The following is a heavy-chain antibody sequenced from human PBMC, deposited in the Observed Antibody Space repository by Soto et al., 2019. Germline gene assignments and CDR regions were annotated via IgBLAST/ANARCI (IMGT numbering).Heavy chain of an antibody. CDR1: GFTFSSYG. Sequence: QVQLVESGGGVVQPGRSLRLSCAASGFTFSSYGMHWVRQAPGKGLEWVAVISYDGSNKYYADSVKGRFTISRDNSKNTLYLQMNSLRAEDTAVYYCAKNHGSGSGGWFDPWGPGNPGHRLL. CDR3: AKNHGSGSGGWFDP. CDR2: ISYDGSNK. V-gene: IGHV3-30*18. J-gene: IGHJ5*02. D-gene: IGHD3-10*01.